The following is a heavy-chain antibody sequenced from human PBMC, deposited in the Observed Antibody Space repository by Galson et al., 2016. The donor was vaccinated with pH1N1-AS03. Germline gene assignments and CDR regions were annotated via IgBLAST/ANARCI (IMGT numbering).Heavy chain of an antibody. CDR1: GGSISSGNYF. V-gene: IGHV4-31*03. D-gene: IGHD2-2*01. J-gene: IGHJ5*02. CDR3: ASVSLAYCSSTSCFRFDP. CDR2: IYDSGNT. Sequence: TLSLTCTVSGGSISSGNYFWNWIRQHPGKGLEWIGLIYDSGNTFYNPSLKSRVSISVDTSKSKFSLKLNSVTAADTAVYYCASVSLAYCSSTSCFRFDPWGQGTLVTVSS.